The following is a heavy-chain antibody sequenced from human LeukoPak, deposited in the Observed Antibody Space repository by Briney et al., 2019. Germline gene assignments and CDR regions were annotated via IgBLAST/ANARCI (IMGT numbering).Heavy chain of an antibody. V-gene: IGHV3-23*01. CDR1: GFTFSSYA. CDR3: ATSSTVTTWGYYYYYMDV. D-gene: IGHD4-17*01. J-gene: IGHJ6*03. Sequence: GGSLRLSCAASGFTFSSYAMSWVRQAPGKGLEWVSAISGSGGSTYYADSVKGRFTISRDNSKSTLYLQMNSLRAEDTAVYYCATSSTVTTWGYYYYYMDVWGKGTTVIISS. CDR2: ISGSGGST.